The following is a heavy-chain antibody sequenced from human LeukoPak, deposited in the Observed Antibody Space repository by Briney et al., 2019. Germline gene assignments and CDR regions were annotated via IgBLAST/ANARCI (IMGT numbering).Heavy chain of an antibody. V-gene: IGHV3-7*03. D-gene: IGHD2-2*03. CDR1: GFTFTDHW. Sequence: GGSLRLSCAASGFTFTDHWMSWVRQAPGKGLEWVANINEDGSEKYYVDSVKGRFTISRDNAKKSLYLQMNNLRVEDTAIYYCARASWMSTADAVCWGQGTQVTVSS. CDR3: ARASWMSTADAVC. J-gene: IGHJ4*02. CDR2: INEDGSEK.